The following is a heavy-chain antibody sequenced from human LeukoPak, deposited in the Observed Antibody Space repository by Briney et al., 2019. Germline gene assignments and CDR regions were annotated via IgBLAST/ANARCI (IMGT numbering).Heavy chain of an antibody. CDR2: ISYSGYT. J-gene: IGHJ5*02. D-gene: IGHD4-17*01. Sequence: SETLSLTCTFSGGSMRSYYWGWIRQAPGKGLEWIGFISYSGYTSYSPSLNSRVAISRDTSKSQFSLRLTSMTPADTAIYYCARGRNDHGVFFDPWAQGILSPSPQ. V-gene: IGHV4-59*01. CDR3: ARGRNDHGVFFDP. CDR1: GGSMRSYY.